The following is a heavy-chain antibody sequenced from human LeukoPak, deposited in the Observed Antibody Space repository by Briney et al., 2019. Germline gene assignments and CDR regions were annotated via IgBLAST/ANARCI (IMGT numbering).Heavy chain of an antibody. V-gene: IGHV4-30-2*01. D-gene: IGHD3-10*01. CDR2: IYHSGST. Sequence: SQTLSLTCTVSGGSISSDNYYWNWIRQPPGKGLEWIGYIYHSGSTYYNPSLKSRVTISVDRSKNQFSLKLSSVTAADTAVYYCARAPLDQYGSGSYEQSYFDYWGQGTLVTVSS. CDR1: GGSISSDNYY. CDR3: ARAPLDQYGSGSYEQSYFDY. J-gene: IGHJ4*02.